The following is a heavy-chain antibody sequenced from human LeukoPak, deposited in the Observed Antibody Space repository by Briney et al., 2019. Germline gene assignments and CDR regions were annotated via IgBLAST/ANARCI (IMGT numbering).Heavy chain of an antibody. D-gene: IGHD3-3*01. CDR1: GGSFSGYY. CDR3: ARGFLEWLLSNDAFDI. Sequence: SETLSLTCAVYGGSFSGYYWSWIRQPPGKGLEWIGETNHSGSTNYNPSLKSRVTISVDTSKNQFSLKLSSVTAADTAVYYCARGFLEWLLSNDAFDIWGQGTMVTVSS. V-gene: IGHV4-34*01. J-gene: IGHJ3*02. CDR2: TNHSGST.